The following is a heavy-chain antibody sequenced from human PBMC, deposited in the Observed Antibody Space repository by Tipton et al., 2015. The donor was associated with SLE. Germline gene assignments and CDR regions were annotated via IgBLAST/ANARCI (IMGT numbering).Heavy chain of an antibody. CDR3: ARGEAQLFTNYYYGMDV. CDR1: GGSISSQY. D-gene: IGHD6-13*01. Sequence: TLSLTCTVSGGSISSQYWSWIRQPPGKGLEWIGSMYYSGNTYYNPSLKTRVTISVDTSKNQFSLKLSSVTAADTAVYYCARGEAQLFTNYYYGMDVWGQGTTVTVSS. V-gene: IGHV4-59*11. J-gene: IGHJ6*02. CDR2: MYYSGNT.